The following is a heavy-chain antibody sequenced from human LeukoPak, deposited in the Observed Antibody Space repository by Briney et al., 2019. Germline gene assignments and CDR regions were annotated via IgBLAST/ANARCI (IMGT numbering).Heavy chain of an antibody. D-gene: IGHD3-22*01. CDR1: GGSISRNY. J-gene: IGHJ4*02. CDR2: IYYTGST. CDR3: ARGFYDSAGYSTPFDS. V-gene: IGHV4-59*01. Sequence: SETLSLTCTVSGGSISRNYWTWIRQPPGKGLEWIGYIYYTGSTKYNPSLESRVTVSVDTSKNQFPLKLSSVSAADTAVYYCARGFYDSAGYSTPFDSWGQGIPVAVSS.